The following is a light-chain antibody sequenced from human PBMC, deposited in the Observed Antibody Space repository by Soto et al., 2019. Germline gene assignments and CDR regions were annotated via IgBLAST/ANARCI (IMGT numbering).Light chain of an antibody. CDR3: QQRSNLPPLT. CDR2: DAS. Sequence: TLSLSPGERATLSCRASQSVSSYLAWYQQKPGQAPRLLIYDASNRATGIPARFSGSGSGTDFTLTISSLEPEDFAVYYCQQRSNLPPLTFGGGT. CDR1: QSVSSY. J-gene: IGKJ4*01. V-gene: IGKV3-11*01.